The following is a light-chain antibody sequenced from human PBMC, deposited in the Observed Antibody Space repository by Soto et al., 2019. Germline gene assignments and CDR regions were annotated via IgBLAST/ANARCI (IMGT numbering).Light chain of an antibody. Sequence: DIVLTQSPDSLAVSVGERATINCKSNQSLLFSSNNKDYLAWYQQKTGQPLKLLIYWASSRQSGVPDRFSGSGSGTDFTLTISSLRSEDVAAYYCQQYYSTPLTFGGGTKVEIK. J-gene: IGKJ4*01. CDR2: WAS. V-gene: IGKV4-1*01. CDR3: QQYYSTPLT. CDR1: QSLLFSSNNKDY.